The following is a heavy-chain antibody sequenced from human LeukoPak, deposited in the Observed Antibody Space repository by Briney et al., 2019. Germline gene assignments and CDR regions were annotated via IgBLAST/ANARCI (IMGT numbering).Heavy chain of an antibody. CDR3: ARDHGSTYMDV. CDR2: IKTDGSEK. CDR1: GFTFSSYS. Sequence: PGGSLRLSCAASGFTFSSYSMTWVRQAPGKGLQWVANIKTDGSEKYYVDSVKGRFTISRDNAKNSLYLQMNSPRAEDTAVYYCARDHGSTYMDVWGKGTTVTVSS. V-gene: IGHV3-7*01. J-gene: IGHJ6*03. D-gene: IGHD2-2*01.